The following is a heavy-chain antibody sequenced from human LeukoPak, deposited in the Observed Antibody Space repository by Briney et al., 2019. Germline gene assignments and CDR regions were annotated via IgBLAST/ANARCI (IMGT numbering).Heavy chain of an antibody. D-gene: IGHD1-26*01. J-gene: IGHJ3*02. CDR2: IYYSGST. CDR1: GGSISSGGYY. Sequence: SETLSLTCTVSGGSISSGGYYWSWIRQHPGKGLEWIGYIYYSGSTYYNPSLKSRVTISVDTSKNQFSLKLSSVTAADTAVYYCARGYSGSYYGVFDIWGQGTMVTVSS. V-gene: IGHV4-31*03. CDR3: ARGYSGSYYGVFDI.